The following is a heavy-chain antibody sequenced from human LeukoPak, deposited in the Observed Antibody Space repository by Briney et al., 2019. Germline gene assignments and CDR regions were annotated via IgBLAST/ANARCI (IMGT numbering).Heavy chain of an antibody. Sequence: ASVKVPCDASGYTFNRCGLSWVRQAPGQGLEWMGWISAYNGNTNYAQKLQGRVTMTTDTSTSTAYMELRSLRSDDTAVYYCARAQSTAASVRLWGQGTLVTVSS. CDR1: GYTFNRCG. V-gene: IGHV1-18*01. J-gene: IGHJ4*02. D-gene: IGHD2-2*01. CDR3: ARAQSTAASVRL. CDR2: ISAYNGNT.